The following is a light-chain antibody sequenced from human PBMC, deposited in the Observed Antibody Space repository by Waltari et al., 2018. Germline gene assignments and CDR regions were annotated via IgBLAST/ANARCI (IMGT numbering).Light chain of an antibody. CDR3: GTWDSSLSAGV. J-gene: IGLJ3*02. V-gene: IGLV1-51*01. CDR1: SSNIGNYH. CDR2: DNN. Sequence: QSVLTQPPSVSAAPGQQVTISCSRTSSNIGNYHVSWYQQLPGTVPKLLIYDNNKRPSGIPDRFSGSKSGTSATLGITGLQTGDEADYYCGTWDSSLSAGVFGGGTKLTVL.